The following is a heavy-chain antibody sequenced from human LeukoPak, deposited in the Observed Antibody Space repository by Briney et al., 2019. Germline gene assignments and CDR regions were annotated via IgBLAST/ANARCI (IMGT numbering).Heavy chain of an antibody. Sequence: SETLSLTCAVYGGSFSGYYWSWIRQPPEKGLEWIGYIHYSGSTSYNPSLKSRVTMSVDTSNDQFSLKVSSVTAADTAVYYCARGGSSWYADYWGQGTLVTVFS. J-gene: IGHJ4*02. CDR3: ARGGSSWYADY. CDR2: IHYSGST. CDR1: GGSFSGYY. V-gene: IGHV4-59*01. D-gene: IGHD6-13*01.